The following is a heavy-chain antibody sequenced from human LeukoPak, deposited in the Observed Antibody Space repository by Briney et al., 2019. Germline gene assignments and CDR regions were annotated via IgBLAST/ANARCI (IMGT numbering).Heavy chain of an antibody. CDR3: ARVHRDFGSGQSQIENDAFDI. J-gene: IGHJ3*02. Sequence: PSETLSLTCTVSGGSISGYYWSWIRQPAGKGLEWIGRIYTSGSTNYNPSLKSRVAISVDTSKNQFFVNLNSVTAADTAVYYCARVHRDFGSGQSQIENDAFDIWGQGTMVTVSS. CDR2: IYTSGST. CDR1: GGSISGYY. D-gene: IGHD3-3*01. V-gene: IGHV4-4*07.